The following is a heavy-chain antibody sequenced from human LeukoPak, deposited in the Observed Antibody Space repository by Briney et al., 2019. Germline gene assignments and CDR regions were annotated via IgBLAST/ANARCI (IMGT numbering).Heavy chain of an antibody. J-gene: IGHJ3*02. CDR1: GFTFSSYW. V-gene: IGHV3-48*04. Sequence: PGGSLRLSCAASGFTFSSYWMSWVRQAPGKGLEWVSYISSSGSTIYYADSVKGRFTISRDNAKNSLYLQMNSLRAEDTAVYYCAAEQHTDAAFDIWGQGTMVTVSS. CDR2: ISSSGSTI. D-gene: IGHD2-21*01. CDR3: AAEQHTDAAFDI.